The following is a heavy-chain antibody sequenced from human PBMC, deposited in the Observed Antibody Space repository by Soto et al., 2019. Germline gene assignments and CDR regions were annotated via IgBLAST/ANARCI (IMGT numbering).Heavy chain of an antibody. CDR1: GYSFTNYW. D-gene: IGHD6-19*01. V-gene: IGHV5-51*01. CDR3: ARPLPPGGSGWSSYYY. Sequence: PGESLKISCQASGYSFTNYWIALVRQVPGKGLGWMGIIYPDDSDTRYNPAFEGHVTISADKSISTAYLQWSSLKASDTAMYYCARPLPPGGSGWSSYYYWGQGSLVT. CDR2: IYPDDSDT. J-gene: IGHJ4*02.